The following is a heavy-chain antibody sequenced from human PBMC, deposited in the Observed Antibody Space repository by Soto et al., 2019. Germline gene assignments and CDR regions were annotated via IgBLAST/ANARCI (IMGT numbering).Heavy chain of an antibody. Sequence: ILSLTCTVSGGSINYSYWTWIRQPPGKGLEWIGYISYTGSANYNASLKSRLTISVDTSKNQFSLKLSSVTAADTALYYCARVNYGDYYYGMDVWGQGTTVTVSS. V-gene: IGHV4-59*01. D-gene: IGHD4-17*01. CDR2: ISYTGSA. CDR3: ARVNYGDYYYGMDV. CDR1: GGSINYSY. J-gene: IGHJ6*02.